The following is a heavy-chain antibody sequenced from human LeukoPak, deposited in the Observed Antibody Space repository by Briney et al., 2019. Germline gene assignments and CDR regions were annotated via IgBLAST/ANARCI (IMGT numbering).Heavy chain of an antibody. J-gene: IGHJ4*02. CDR2: IYYSGST. D-gene: IGHD2-2*02. CDR1: GGSISSYY. Sequence: SETLSLTCTVSGGSISSYYWSWIRQPPGKGLEWIGYIYYSGSTNYNPSLKSRVTISVDTSKNQFSLKLSSVTAADTAVYYCAALLGYCSSTSCYNRVYFDYWGQGTLVTVSS. CDR3: AALLGYCSSTSCYNRVYFDY. V-gene: IGHV4-59*01.